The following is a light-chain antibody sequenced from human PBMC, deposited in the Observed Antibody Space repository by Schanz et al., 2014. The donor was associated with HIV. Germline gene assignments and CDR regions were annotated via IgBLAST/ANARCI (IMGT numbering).Light chain of an antibody. CDR1: SSDVNGYDY. CDR3: TSFTTSNTGV. Sequence: QSVLTQPASVSGSPGQSITISCTGVSSDVNGYDYVSWYQQYPGKVPSLMIYDVNNRPPGVSSRFSGSKSGNTASLTISGLQADDEADYYCTSFTTSNTGVFGGGTKLPVL. CDR2: DVN. J-gene: IGLJ3*02. V-gene: IGLV2-14*03.